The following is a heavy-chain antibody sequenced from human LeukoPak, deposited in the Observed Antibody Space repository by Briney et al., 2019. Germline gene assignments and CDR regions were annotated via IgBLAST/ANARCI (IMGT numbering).Heavy chain of an antibody. J-gene: IGHJ5*02. CDR1: GGSISSSSSY. V-gene: IGHV4-39*07. CDR2: VYYGGSA. D-gene: IGHD2-2*01. CDR3: ARESDRYCSSMSCPNWYDP. Sequence: PSETLSLTCAVSGGSISSSSSYWGWIRQPPGKGLEWIGSVYYGGSAYYNPSLKSRVTISVDTSKNQFSLELSSVTAADTAVYYCARESDRYCSSMSCPNWYDPWGQGTLVTVSS.